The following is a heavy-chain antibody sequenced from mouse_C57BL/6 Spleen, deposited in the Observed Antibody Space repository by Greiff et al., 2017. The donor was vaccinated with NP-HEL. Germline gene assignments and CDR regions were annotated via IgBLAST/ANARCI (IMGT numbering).Heavy chain of an antibody. V-gene: IGHV1-80*01. CDR2: IYPGDGDT. CDR3: ARGLIYSFAY. D-gene: IGHD2-1*01. CDR1: GYAFSSYW. J-gene: IGHJ3*01. Sequence: VQRVESGAELVKPGASVKISCKASGYAFSSYWMNWVKQRPGKGLEWIGQIYPGDGDTNYNGKFKGKATLTADKSSSTAYMQLSSLTSEDSAVYFCARGLIYSFAYWGQGTLVTVSA.